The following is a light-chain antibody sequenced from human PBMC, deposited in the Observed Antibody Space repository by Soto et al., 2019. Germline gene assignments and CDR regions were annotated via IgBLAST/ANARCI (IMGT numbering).Light chain of an antibody. J-gene: IGKJ4*01. V-gene: IGKV3-11*01. CDR3: QQRSNWRVT. Sequence: IVLTQYKDTLSLSPGERATLSCGASQSVSSYLAWYQQKPGQAPRLLIYDASNRATGIPARFSGSGSGTDFTLTISSLEPEDIAVYYCQQRSNWRVTFGGGTKVDVK. CDR2: DAS. CDR1: QSVSSY.